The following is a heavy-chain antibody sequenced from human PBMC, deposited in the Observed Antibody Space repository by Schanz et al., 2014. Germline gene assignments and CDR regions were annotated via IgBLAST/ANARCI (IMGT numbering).Heavy chain of an antibody. CDR2: IGNGGVTT. CDR3: ARWFLIRGVILDS. D-gene: IGHD3-10*01. V-gene: IGHV3-23*01. J-gene: IGHJ4*02. Sequence: EVQLLESGGGLVQPGGSLRLSCAASGFTFSSYAMSWVRQAPGKGLEWVSYIGNGGVTTYYADSVKGRFTISRDNSRDTVYLQMNSLRADDTAMYYCARWFLIRGVILDSWGQGTLVTVSS. CDR1: GFTFSSYA.